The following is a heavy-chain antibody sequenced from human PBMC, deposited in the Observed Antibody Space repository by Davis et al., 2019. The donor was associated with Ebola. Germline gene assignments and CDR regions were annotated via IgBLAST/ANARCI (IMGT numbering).Heavy chain of an antibody. D-gene: IGHD4-17*01. CDR1: GFTFSSYW. V-gene: IGHV3-7*03. CDR3: ARDAGYGDYVGHDAFDI. Sequence: GGSLRLSCAASGFTFSSYWMSWVRQAPGKGLEWVANIKQDGSEKYYVDSVKGRFTISRDNAKNSLYLQMNSLRAEDTAVYYCARDAGYGDYVGHDAFDIWGQGTMVTVSS. J-gene: IGHJ3*02. CDR2: IKQDGSEK.